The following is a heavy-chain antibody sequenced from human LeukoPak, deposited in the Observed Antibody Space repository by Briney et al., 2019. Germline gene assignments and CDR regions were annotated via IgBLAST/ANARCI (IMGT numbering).Heavy chain of an antibody. CDR2: FDPEDGET. J-gene: IGHJ5*02. Sequence: GASVKVSCKVSGYTLTELSMHWVRQAPGKGLEWMGGFDPEDGETIYAQKLQGRVTMTEDTSTDTAYMELSSLRSEDTAVYYCATSPRYSSGWYSTWFDPWGQGTLVTVSS. V-gene: IGHV1-24*01. CDR1: GYTLTELS. CDR3: ATSPRYSSGWYSTWFDP. D-gene: IGHD6-19*01.